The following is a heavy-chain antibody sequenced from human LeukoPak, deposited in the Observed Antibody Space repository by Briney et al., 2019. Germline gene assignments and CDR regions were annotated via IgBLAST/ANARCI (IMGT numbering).Heavy chain of an antibody. J-gene: IGHJ4*02. CDR3: ARYSSGNQFDY. D-gene: IGHD6-19*01. CDR1: GYTFTSYY. V-gene: IGHV1-2*04. Sequence: ASVKVSCKASGYTFTSYYMHWVRQAPGQGLEWMGWINPNSGGTNYAQKFQGWVTMTRDTSISTAYMELSRLRSDDTAVYYCARYSSGNQFDYWGQGTLVTVSS. CDR2: INPNSGGT.